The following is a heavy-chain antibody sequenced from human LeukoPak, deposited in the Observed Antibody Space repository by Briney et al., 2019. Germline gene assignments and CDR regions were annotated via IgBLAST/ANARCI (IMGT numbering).Heavy chain of an antibody. CDR3: ASGRDGYPNDN. V-gene: IGHV4-59*08. D-gene: IGHD5-12*01. J-gene: IGHJ4*02. Sequence: SETLSLTCTVSGGSISSYYWSWIRQPPGKGLEWVGYIYYSGSTNYNPSPKSRVTISVAMSKNKISLKLSSVTAAATAASYCASGRDGYPNDNWGQGTLVTVSS. CDR2: IYYSGST. CDR1: GGSISSYY.